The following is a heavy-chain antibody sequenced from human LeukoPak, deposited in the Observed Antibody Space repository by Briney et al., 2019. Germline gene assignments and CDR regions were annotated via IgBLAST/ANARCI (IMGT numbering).Heavy chain of an antibody. CDR3: ARDNYCSGGSCYGGFDP. CDR1: GGSISSYY. Sequence: SETLSLTCTVSGGSISSYYWSWIRQPPGKGLEWIGYIYYSGSTNYNPSLKSRVTISVDTSKSQFSLKLSSVTAADTAMYYCARDNYCSGGSCYGGFDPWGQGTLVTVSS. V-gene: IGHV4-59*01. J-gene: IGHJ5*02. D-gene: IGHD2-15*01. CDR2: IYYSGST.